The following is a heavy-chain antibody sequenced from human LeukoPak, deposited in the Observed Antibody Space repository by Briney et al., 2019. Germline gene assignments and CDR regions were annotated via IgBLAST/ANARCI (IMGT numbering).Heavy chain of an antibody. CDR2: IYYSGST. Sequence: SETLSLTCTVSGGSISSSSYYWGWIRQPPGKGLEWIGSIYYSGSTYYNPSLKSRVTISVDTSKNQFSLKLSSVTAADTAVYYCARDIHRITMIVEQTNWFDPWGQGTLVTVSS. D-gene: IGHD3-22*01. J-gene: IGHJ5*02. CDR3: ARDIHRITMIVEQTNWFDP. CDR1: GGSISSSSYY. V-gene: IGHV4-39*02.